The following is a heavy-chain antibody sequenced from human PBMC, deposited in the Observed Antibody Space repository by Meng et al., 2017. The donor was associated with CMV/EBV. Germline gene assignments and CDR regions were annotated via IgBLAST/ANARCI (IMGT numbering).Heavy chain of an antibody. CDR1: GGSFSGYY. Sequence: ESLRLSCAVYGGSFSGYYWSWIRQPPGKGLEWIGEINHSGSTNYNPSLKSRVTISVDTSKNQFSLKLSSVTAADTAVYYCARGPRMATIDYFDYWGQGTLVTVSS. CDR3: ARGPRMATIDYFDY. CDR2: INHSGST. D-gene: IGHD5-24*01. J-gene: IGHJ4*02. V-gene: IGHV4-34*01.